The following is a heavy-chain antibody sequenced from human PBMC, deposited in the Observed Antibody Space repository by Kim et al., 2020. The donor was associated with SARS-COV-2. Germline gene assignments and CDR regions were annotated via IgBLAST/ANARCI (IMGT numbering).Heavy chain of an antibody. CDR3: ARVVGSFQNHWFDP. J-gene: IGHJ5*02. D-gene: IGHD1-26*01. V-gene: IGHV3-11*06. Sequence: DSGKGRFTISRDNAKNSLSLQMNSLRVEDTAVYYCARVVGSFQNHWFDPWGQGTLVTVSS.